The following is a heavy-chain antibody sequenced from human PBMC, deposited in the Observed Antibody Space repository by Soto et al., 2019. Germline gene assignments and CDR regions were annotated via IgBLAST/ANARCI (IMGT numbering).Heavy chain of an antibody. Sequence: SETLSLTCDVSSVSITSSNWWTWVRQPPGKGLEWLGKISHSGTVNYNATLRSRVTISVDKPKNQLSLKLMSVTAADTAVYYCARDYDGFDYWGPGTTVTVSS. CDR2: ISHSGTV. CDR1: SVSITSSNW. D-gene: IGHD3-16*01. CDR3: ARDYDGFDY. V-gene: IGHV4-4*02. J-gene: IGHJ4*02.